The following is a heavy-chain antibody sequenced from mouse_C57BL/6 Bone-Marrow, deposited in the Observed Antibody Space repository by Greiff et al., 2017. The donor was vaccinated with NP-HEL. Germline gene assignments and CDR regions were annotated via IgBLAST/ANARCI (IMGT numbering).Heavy chain of an antibody. CDR3: ASGVWLLWYFDV. Sequence: EVKLMESGGGLVQPGGSLKLSCAASGFTFSDYYMYWVRQTPEKRLEWVAYISNGGGSTYYPDTVKGRFTISRDHAKNTLYLYMSRLKAEDTAMYCCASGVWLLWYFDVWGTGTTVTVSS. CDR1: GFTFSDYY. V-gene: IGHV5-12*01. D-gene: IGHD2-2*01. J-gene: IGHJ1*03. CDR2: ISNGGGST.